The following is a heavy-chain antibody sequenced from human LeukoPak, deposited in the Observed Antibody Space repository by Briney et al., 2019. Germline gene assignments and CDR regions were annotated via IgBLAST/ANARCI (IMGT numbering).Heavy chain of an antibody. CDR2: SYSDGSIT. J-gene: IGHJ6*02. V-gene: IGHV3-74*01. CDR3: VRGQYYHLEV. Sequence: GGSLRLSCAASASTVTNYWLHWVRQVPGKSLVWVSRSYSDGSITSYAEFVKGRFTISKDNTNNTLYLQMNSLRAEDTAVYYCVRGQYYHLEVWGQGTTVTVSS. D-gene: IGHD3-16*01. CDR1: ASTVTNYW.